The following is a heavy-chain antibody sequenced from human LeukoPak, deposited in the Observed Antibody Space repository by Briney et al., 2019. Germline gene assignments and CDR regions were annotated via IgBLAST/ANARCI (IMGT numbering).Heavy chain of an antibody. Sequence: ASVKVSCKASGGTLSSYAISWVRQAPGQGLEWMGRIIPIFGIADYAQKFQGRVTITADKSTSTAYMELSSLRSEDTAVYYCARATEIVGAANLDPWGQGTLVTVSS. D-gene: IGHD1-26*01. V-gene: IGHV1-69*04. J-gene: IGHJ5*02. CDR1: GGTLSSYA. CDR2: IIPIFGIA. CDR3: ARATEIVGAANLDP.